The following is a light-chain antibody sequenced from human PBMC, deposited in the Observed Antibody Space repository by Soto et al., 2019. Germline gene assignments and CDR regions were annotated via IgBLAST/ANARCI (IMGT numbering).Light chain of an antibody. J-gene: IGKJ4*01. CDR3: QQYDNSPLT. Sequence: EIGLTQSPATLSLSPGERATLSCRASQSVSSYLAWYQQKPGQAPRILIYDASFRATGIPDRFSGSGSGTDFTLTISRLEPEDFAVYYCQQYDNSPLTFGGGTKVDI. V-gene: IGKV3-20*01. CDR2: DAS. CDR1: QSVSSY.